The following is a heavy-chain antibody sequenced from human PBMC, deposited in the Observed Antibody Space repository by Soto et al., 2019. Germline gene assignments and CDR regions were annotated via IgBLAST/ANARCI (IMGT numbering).Heavy chain of an antibody. J-gene: IGHJ4*02. V-gene: IGHV1-69*02. D-gene: IGHD3-10*01. CDR2: IIPMLGMS. Sequence: QVLLVQSGAEVTKPGSSVTVSCTASGDTFSRFTLSWVRQAPGQGLEWMGRIIPMLGMSNSALKFQGRVTITADKSTNRVYMHLNSLRSDDTAVYYCATRYGSGSAHFDSWGQGTLVTVSS. CDR3: ATRYGSGSAHFDS. CDR1: GDTFSRFT.